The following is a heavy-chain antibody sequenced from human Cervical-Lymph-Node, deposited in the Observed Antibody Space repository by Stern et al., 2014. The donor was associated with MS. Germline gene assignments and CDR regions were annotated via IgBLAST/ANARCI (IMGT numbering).Heavy chain of an antibody. CDR2: ISSSGSTM. D-gene: IGHD1-26*01. J-gene: IGHJ4*02. CDR1: GFSFSDYY. Sequence: VQLVQSGGGLVKPGRSPRLSCEPSGFSFSDYYMSWIRQAPGKGLEWVSHISSSGSTMSYADSVKVRFTISRDNAKNSLYLQMNSLRAEDTALYYCARVKGSYCVDYWGQGTLVTVSS. V-gene: IGHV3-11*01. CDR3: ARVKGSYCVDY.